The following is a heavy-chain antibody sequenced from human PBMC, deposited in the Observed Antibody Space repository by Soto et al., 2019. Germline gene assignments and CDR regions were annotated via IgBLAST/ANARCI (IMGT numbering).Heavy chain of an antibody. CDR3: ARERGGDYYFDS. Sequence: QVQLVESGGGVVQPGRSLRLSCAASGFTFSSYGMHWVRQAPGKGLEWVAVIWYDGSNKYYADSVKGRFTISRDNSKNTLYLKMNSLRAEDTAVYYCARERGGDYYFDSWGQGTLVTVSS. D-gene: IGHD2-21*02. CDR1: GFTFSSYG. V-gene: IGHV3-33*01. J-gene: IGHJ4*02. CDR2: IWYDGSNK.